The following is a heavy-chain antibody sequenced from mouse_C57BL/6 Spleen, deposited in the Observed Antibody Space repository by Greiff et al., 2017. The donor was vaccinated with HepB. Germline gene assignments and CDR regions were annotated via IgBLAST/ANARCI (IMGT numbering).Heavy chain of an antibody. CDR1: GYSFTDYN. CDR3: ARKLTGGLYYAMDY. D-gene: IGHD4-1*01. V-gene: IGHV1-39*01. Sequence: LQESGPELVKPGASVKISCKASGYSFTDYNMNWVKQSNGKSLEWIGVINPNYGTTSYNQKFKGKATLTVDQSSSTAYMQLNSLTSEDSAVYYCARKLTGGLYYAMDYWGQGTSVTVSS. J-gene: IGHJ4*01. CDR2: INPNYGTT.